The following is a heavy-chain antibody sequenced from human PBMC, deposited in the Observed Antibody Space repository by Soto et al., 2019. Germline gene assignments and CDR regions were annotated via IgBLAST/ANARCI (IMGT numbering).Heavy chain of an antibody. Sequence: SQTLSLTCVISGDSVSSDITSWNWIRQSPSRGLEWLGRTYYRSKWFHDYAASVKSRITINPDTSKNQFSLELNSMTPEDTAVYYCARGNALDFWGQGTVVTVSS. CDR3: ARGNALDF. V-gene: IGHV6-1*01. D-gene: IGHD3-10*01. CDR1: GDSVSSDITS. J-gene: IGHJ3*01. CDR2: TYYRSKWFH.